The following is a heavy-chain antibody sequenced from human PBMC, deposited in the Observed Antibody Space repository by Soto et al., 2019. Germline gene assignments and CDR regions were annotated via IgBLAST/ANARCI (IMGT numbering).Heavy chain of an antibody. V-gene: IGHV4-61*03. CDR3: AGGGYDFWSGYFNR. CDR2: IYYNGST. CDR1: GGSVSDASISSYY. D-gene: IGHD3-3*01. J-gene: IGHJ4*02. Sequence: SETLSLTCTVSGGSVSDASISSYYWSWIRQPPGKGLDWIGNIYYNGSTNYNPSLRSRVTISVDTSKNHFSLRLTSVTTADTAVYYCAGGGYDFWSGYFNRWGQGTLVTVSS.